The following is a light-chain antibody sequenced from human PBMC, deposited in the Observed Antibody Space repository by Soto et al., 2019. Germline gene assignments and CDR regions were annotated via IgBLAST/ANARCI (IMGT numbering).Light chain of an antibody. Sequence: DIQMTQSPSSLSASVGDRVTITCRASQNIINFLNWYQQRPGKAPKLLIYAASSLHSGVPSRFSGSGSGTDFTLTISSLQPEDFATYYCQHSYSTPPTFGGGTKGDIK. CDR3: QHSYSTPPT. V-gene: IGKV1-39*01. CDR2: AAS. CDR1: QNIINF. J-gene: IGKJ4*01.